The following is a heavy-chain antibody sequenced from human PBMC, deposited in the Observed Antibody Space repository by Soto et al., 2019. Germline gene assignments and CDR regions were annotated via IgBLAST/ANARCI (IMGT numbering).Heavy chain of an antibody. V-gene: IGHV1-8*01. Sequence: GASVKVSCKASGYTFTSYDINWVRQATGQGLEWMGWMNPNSGNTGYAQKFQGRVTMTKNTSISTAYRELSSLRSEDTAVYYCARGRPLRPDIVAMPQAYWGQGTLVTVSS. CDR2: MNPNSGNT. J-gene: IGHJ4*02. D-gene: IGHD5-12*01. CDR1: GYTFTSYD. CDR3: ARGRPLRPDIVAMPQAY.